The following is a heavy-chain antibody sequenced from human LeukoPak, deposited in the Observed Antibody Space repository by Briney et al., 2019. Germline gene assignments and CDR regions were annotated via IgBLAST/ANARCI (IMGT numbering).Heavy chain of an antibody. V-gene: IGHV4-39*01. CDR3: ARHFQKVSYSRFDY. D-gene: IGHD6-13*01. Sequence: SETLSLTCTVSGGSISSSSYYWGWIRQPPGKGLEWIGSIYYSGSTYYNPSLKSRVTISVDTSKNQFSLKLSSVTAADTAVYCCARHFQKVSYSRFDYWGQGTLVTVSS. CDR1: GGSISSSSYY. CDR2: IYYSGST. J-gene: IGHJ4*02.